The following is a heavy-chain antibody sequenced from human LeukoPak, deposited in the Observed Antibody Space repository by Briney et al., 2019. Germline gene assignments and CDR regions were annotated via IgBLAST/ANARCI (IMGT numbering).Heavy chain of an antibody. CDR3: ARRPWSNYYLGDAFDI. D-gene: IGHD3-3*01. J-gene: IGHJ3*02. CDR2: IYPSDSDT. Sequence: GESLKISCKGSGYSFTSYWIGWVRQMPGKGLEWMGIIYPSDSDTRYSPSFQGQVTISADKSISTAYLQWSSLKASDTAMYYRARRPWSNYYLGDAFDIWGQGTMVTVSS. CDR1: GYSFTSYW. V-gene: IGHV5-51*01.